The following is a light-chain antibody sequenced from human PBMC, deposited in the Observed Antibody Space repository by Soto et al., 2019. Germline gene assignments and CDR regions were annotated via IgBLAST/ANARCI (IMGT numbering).Light chain of an antibody. CDR2: GAS. Sequence: EIVMTQSPATLSVSPGERVTFSCRASQTISNKLAWYQHKPGQAPRLLISGASTGATGIPARFSGSWSGTEFTLTINSLQSEDFAVYCCQQYYRWPVTFGGGTKLEIK. CDR3: QQYYRWPVT. CDR1: QTISNK. V-gene: IGKV3-15*01. J-gene: IGKJ4*01.